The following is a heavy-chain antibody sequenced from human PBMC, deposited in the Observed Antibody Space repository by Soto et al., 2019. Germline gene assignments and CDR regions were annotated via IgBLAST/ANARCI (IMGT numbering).Heavy chain of an antibody. V-gene: IGHV4-31*03. J-gene: IGHJ6*02. CDR3: ARGEVVYGSGSYYQYYYYGMDV. Sequence: SETLSLTCTVSGGSISSGGYYWSWIRQHPGKGLEWIGYIYYSGSTYYNPSLKSRVTISVDTSKNQFSLKLSSVTAADTAVYYCARGEVVYGSGSYYQYYYYGMDVWGQGTTVTASS. CDR2: IYYSGST. D-gene: IGHD3-10*01. CDR1: GGSISSGGYY.